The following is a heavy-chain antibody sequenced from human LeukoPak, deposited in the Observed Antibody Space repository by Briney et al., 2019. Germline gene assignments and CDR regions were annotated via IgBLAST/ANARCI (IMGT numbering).Heavy chain of an antibody. CDR1: GGSISSYY. J-gene: IGHJ4*02. CDR3: ARGPYGSGSYYLFDY. D-gene: IGHD3-10*01. V-gene: IGHV4-4*07. Sequence: SETLSRTCTVSGGSISSYYWSWIRQPAGKGLESIGRIYTSGSTNYNPSLKSRVTMSVDTSKNQFSLKLSSVTAADTAVYYCARGPYGSGSYYLFDYWGQGTLVTVSS. CDR2: IYTSGST.